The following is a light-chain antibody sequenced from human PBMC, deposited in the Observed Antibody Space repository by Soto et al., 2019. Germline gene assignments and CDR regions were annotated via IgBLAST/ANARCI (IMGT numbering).Light chain of an antibody. V-gene: IGLV2-23*02. J-gene: IGLJ2*01. CDR2: EVS. CDR1: NSDIGSYDL. Sequence: QSVLTQPASVSGSPGQSITISCTGTNSDIGSYDLVSWYQQHPGKAPKLMIYEVSKRPSGLSNRFSGSKSGNTASLTISGVQAEDGADYYCCSYAGTSALVFGGGTKLTVL. CDR3: CSYAGTSALV.